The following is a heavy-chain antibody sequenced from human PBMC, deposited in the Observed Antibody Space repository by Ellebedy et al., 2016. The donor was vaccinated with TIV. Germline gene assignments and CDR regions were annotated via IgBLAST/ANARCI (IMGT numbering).Heavy chain of an antibody. D-gene: IGHD1-14*01. CDR2: ISNRDRT. CDR1: GDSISSSSDN. V-gene: IGHV4-39*01. J-gene: IGHJ6*03. Sequence: SETLSLTXTASGDSISSSSDNWVGIRQPPGKALVSSGTISNRDRTDYNPSPKNRAFILVDASQNQFFLKLPSVTAADTAVYYCATFNQYYTYLGVWGKGTTGTVSS. CDR3: ATFNQYYTYLGV.